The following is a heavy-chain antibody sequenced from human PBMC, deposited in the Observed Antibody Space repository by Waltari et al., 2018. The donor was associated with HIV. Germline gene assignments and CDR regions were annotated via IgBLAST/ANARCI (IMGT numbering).Heavy chain of an antibody. Sequence: AESGGRLIQPGGSLVLSCPASLFIVSDKHLTWIRQAPGGSLEWVGVIYPDDTTHYADSVSGRFTISRAKSRTTVLLLMNGLFVDDTATYFCATGVRYYGPWGQGTRVTVSS. CDR2: IYPDDTT. V-gene: IGHV3-53*01. CDR3: ATGVRYYGP. CDR1: LFIVSDKH. D-gene: IGHD3-10*01. J-gene: IGHJ5*02.